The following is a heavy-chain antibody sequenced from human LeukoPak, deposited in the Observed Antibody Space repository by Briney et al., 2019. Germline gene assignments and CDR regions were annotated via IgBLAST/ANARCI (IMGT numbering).Heavy chain of an antibody. V-gene: IGHV1-2*02. CDR3: ARGRAMIVGDDAFDI. CDR2: INPNSGDT. Sequence: ASVKVSCKASGYTFTGYYIHWVRQAPGQGLEWMGWINPNSGDTYYAQKFQGRVTMTRDMSTSTVYMELSSLRSEDTAVYYCARGRAMIVGDDAFDIWGQGTMVTVSS. J-gene: IGHJ3*02. CDR1: GYTFTGYY. D-gene: IGHD3-22*01.